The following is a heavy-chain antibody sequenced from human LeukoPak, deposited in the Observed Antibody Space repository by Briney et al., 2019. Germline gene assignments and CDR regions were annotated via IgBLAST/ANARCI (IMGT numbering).Heavy chain of an antibody. J-gene: IGHJ6*03. V-gene: IGHV3-23*01. Sequence: GGSLRLSCAASGFTFGSYAMSWVRQAPGKGLEWVSAISGSGGSTYYADSVKGRFTISRDNSKNTLYLQMNSLRAEDTAVYYCAKVRGSLLFHYYYYMDVWGRGTTVTVSS. D-gene: IGHD2-21*02. CDR2: ISGSGGST. CDR1: GFTFGSYA. CDR3: AKVRGSLLFHYYYYMDV.